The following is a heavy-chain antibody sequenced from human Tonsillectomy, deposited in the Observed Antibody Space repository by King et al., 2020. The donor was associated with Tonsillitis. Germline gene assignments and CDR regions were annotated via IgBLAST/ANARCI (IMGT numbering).Heavy chain of an antibody. J-gene: IGHJ3*02. CDR1: GFTFSNYW. CDR2: IRKDGNPI. Sequence: VQLVESGGGLVQPGGSLRLSCAASGFTFSNYWMTWLRQAPGKGLEWVANIRKDGNPIHYVDSVKGRFTISRDNAKNSLYLQMDNLRADDTAVHFCARDMNPSXGGGYXDSFXIWGXXXMVTVSS. V-gene: IGHV3-7*03. CDR3: ARDMNPSXGGGYXDSFXI. D-gene: IGHD3-22*01.